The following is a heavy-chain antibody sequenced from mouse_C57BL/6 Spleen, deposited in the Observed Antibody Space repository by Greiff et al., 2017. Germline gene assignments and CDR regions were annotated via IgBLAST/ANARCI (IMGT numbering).Heavy chain of an antibody. CDR2: ISSGGDYI. CDR1: GFTFSSYA. V-gene: IGHV5-9-1*02. J-gene: IGHJ4*01. CDR3: TRERDYDEGDYYAMDY. Sequence: DVHLVESGEGLVKPGGSLKLSCAASGFTFSSYAMSWVRQTPEKRLEWVAYISSGGDYIYYADTVKGRFTISRDNARNTLYLQMSSLKSEDTAMYYCTRERDYDEGDYYAMDYWGQGTSVTVSS. D-gene: IGHD2-4*01.